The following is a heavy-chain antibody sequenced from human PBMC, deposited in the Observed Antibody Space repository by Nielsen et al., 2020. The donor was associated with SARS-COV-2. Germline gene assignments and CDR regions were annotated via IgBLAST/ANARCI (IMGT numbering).Heavy chain of an antibody. Sequence: ASVKVSCKASGYTFTTYGFSWVRQAPGQGLEWMGWISAYNGNTNYAQKLQGRVTMTTDTSTSTAYMELRSLRSDDTAVYYCARDTFRWIPFDYWGQGTLVTVSS. CDR1: GYTFTTYG. V-gene: IGHV1-18*01. J-gene: IGHJ4*02. CDR3: ARDTFRWIPFDY. CDR2: ISAYNGNT. D-gene: IGHD3-16*01.